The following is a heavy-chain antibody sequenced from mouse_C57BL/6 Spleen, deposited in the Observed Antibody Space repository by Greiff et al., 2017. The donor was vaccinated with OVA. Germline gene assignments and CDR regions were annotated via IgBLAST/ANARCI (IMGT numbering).Heavy chain of an antibody. D-gene: IGHD4-1*01. CDR2: INPGSGGT. Sequence: QVKLQQSGAELVRPGTSVKVSCKASGYAFTNYLIEWVKQRPGQGLEWIGVINPGSGGTNYNEKFKGKATLTADKSSSTAYMQLSSLTAEDSAVYFCARNCDGDYWGQGTPLTVSS. V-gene: IGHV1-54*01. J-gene: IGHJ2*01. CDR1: GYAFTNYL. CDR3: ARNCDGDY.